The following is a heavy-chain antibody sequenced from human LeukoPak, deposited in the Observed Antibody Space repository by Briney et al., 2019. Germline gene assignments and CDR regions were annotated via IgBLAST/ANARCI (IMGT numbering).Heavy chain of an antibody. Sequence: GGSLRLSCAVSGFTFSSYWMHWVRQAPGKGLVCVSRINSDGSSTSYADSVKGRFTISRDNAKNTLYLQMNSLRADDTAVYYCARETSAYCGGDCYYNWFDPWGQGTLVTVSS. CDR3: ARETSAYCGGDCYYNWFDP. CDR1: GFTFSSYW. D-gene: IGHD2-21*02. CDR2: INSDGSST. V-gene: IGHV3-74*01. J-gene: IGHJ5*02.